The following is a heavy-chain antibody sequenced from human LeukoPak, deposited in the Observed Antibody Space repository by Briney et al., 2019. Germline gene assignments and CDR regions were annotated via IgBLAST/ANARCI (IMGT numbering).Heavy chain of an antibody. CDR1: GFTFSSYG. D-gene: IGHD5-18*01. CDR2: IWYDGSNK. J-gene: IGHJ4*02. V-gene: IGHV3-33*01. CDR3: AREGRVDTAMAPRSLDY. Sequence: PGGSLRLSCAASGFTFSSYGMHWVRQAPGKGLEWVAVIWYDGSNKYYADSVKGRFTISRDNSKNTLYLQMNSLRAEDTAVYYCAREGRVDTAMAPRSLDYWGQGTLVTVSS.